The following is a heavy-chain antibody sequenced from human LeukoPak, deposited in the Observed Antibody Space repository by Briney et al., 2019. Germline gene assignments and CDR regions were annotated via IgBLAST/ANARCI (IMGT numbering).Heavy chain of an antibody. D-gene: IGHD2-15*01. CDR2: ISSSSSTI. Sequence: GGSLRLSCAASGFTFSSYTMNWVRQAPGKGLEWVSYISSSSSTIYYADSVKGRFTISRDNAKNSLYLQMSTLRAEDTGVYYCARAVGSDWGQGTLVTVSS. CDR1: GFTFSSYT. CDR3: ARAVGSD. V-gene: IGHV3-48*01. J-gene: IGHJ4*02.